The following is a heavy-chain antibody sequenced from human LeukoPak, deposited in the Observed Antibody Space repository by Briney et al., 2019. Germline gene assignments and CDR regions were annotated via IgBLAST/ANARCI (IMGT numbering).Heavy chain of an antibody. V-gene: IGHV4-34*01. J-gene: IGHJ4*02. Sequence: SETLSLTCAVYGGSFSGYYWSWIRQPPGKGLEWVGEINHSGSTNYNPSLKSRVTISVDTSKNQFSLKLSSVTAADTAVYYCARRPMVVDYWGQGTLVTVSS. CDR2: INHSGST. D-gene: IGHD3-10*01. CDR3: ARRPMVVDY. CDR1: GGSFSGYY.